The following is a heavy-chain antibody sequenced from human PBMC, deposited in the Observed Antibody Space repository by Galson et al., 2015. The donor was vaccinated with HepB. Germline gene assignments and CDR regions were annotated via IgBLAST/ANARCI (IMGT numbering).Heavy chain of an antibody. V-gene: IGHV3-30-3*01. CDR1: GFTFSSYA. D-gene: IGHD6-19*01. Sequence: LRLSCAASGFTFSSYAMHWVRQAPGKGLEWVAVISYDGSNKYYADSVKGRFTISRDNSKNTLYLQMNSLRAEDTAVYYCARSRSIAVAGRSGYYYGMDVWGQGTTVTVSS. CDR3: ARSRSIAVAGRSGYYYGMDV. J-gene: IGHJ6*02. CDR2: ISYDGSNK.